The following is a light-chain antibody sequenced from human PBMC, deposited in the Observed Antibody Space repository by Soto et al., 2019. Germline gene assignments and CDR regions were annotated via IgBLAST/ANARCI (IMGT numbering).Light chain of an antibody. CDR3: TSYTRDTALV. J-gene: IGLJ1*01. V-gene: IGLV2-14*01. CDR1: SSDVGTYNY. Sequence: QSALTQPASVSGSPEQSITISCTGTSSDVGTYNYDSWYQHLPGKASKLMIYEVSNRPSGVSNRFSGSKSGSTASLTISGLEAEDEADYHCTSYTRDTALVFGTGTEVTVL. CDR2: EVS.